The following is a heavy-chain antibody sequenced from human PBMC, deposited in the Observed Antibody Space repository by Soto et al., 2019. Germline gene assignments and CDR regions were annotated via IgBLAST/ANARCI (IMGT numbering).Heavy chain of an antibody. Sequence: ASLMTSFEGCVYIFTIYWIVWVRQMPGKGLEWMVIIYPGDSDTRYSPSFQGQVTISDDKSISTAYLQWSSLKASHTAMYYCARLRSSSPYYYYGMDVWGQGTTVTGSS. CDR1: VYIFTIYW. V-gene: IGHV5-51*01. D-gene: IGHD6-6*01. J-gene: IGHJ6*02. CDR3: ARLRSSSPYYYYGMDV. CDR2: IYPGDSDT.